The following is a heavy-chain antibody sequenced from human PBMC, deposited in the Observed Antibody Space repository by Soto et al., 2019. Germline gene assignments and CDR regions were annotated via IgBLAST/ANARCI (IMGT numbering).Heavy chain of an antibody. V-gene: IGHV4-30-2*01. CDR2: IYHSGST. D-gene: IGHD6-13*01. CDR1: GGSISSGGYS. CDR3: ARLRSIAAAIYFDY. Sequence: QLQLQESGSGLVKPSQTLSLTCAVSGGSISSGGYSWSWIRQPPGKGLEWIGYIYHSGSTYYNPSLKSRVTISVDRSKTQFSLKLSSVTAADTAVYYCARLRSIAAAIYFDYWGQGTLVTVSS. J-gene: IGHJ4*02.